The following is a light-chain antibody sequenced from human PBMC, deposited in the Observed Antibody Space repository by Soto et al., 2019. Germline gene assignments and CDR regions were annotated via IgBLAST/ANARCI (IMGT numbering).Light chain of an antibody. CDR2: DAS. CDR3: QQYHNWPIT. J-gene: IGKJ5*01. Sequence: ATLSCRASQSVSSNLAWHQQKPGQAPRILMYDASTRATGISARFSGSGSGTELTITISSLQSEDFEVYYCQQYHNWPITFGQGTRLEIK. V-gene: IGKV3-15*01. CDR1: QSVSSN.